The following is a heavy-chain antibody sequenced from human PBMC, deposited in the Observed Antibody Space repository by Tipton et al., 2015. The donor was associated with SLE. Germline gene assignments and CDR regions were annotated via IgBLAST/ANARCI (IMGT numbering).Heavy chain of an antibody. J-gene: IGHJ5*02. CDR2: IYYSGST. CDR1: GGSTSSYY. V-gene: IGHV4-59*12. CDR3: AREGNCGGDCLNWFDP. Sequence: TLSLTCTVSGGSTSSYYWSWIRQPPGKGLEWIGYIYYSGSTNYNPSLKSRVTISVDTSKNQFSLKLSSVTAADTAVYYCAREGNCGGDCLNWFDPWGQGTLVTVSS. D-gene: IGHD2-21*02.